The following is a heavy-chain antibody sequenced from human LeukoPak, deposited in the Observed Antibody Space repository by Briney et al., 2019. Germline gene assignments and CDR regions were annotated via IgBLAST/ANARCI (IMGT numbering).Heavy chain of an antibody. CDR3: ARDWNYHDSSGYYYVDAFDI. Sequence: GGSLRLSCAASGFTFNNYWMHWVRQPPGKGLVWVSRIKSDGSSTSYADSVKGRFTISRDNAKNTLYLQMHSLRAEDTAVYYCARDWNYHDSSGYYYVDAFDIWGQGTMVTVSS. CDR2: IKSDGSST. V-gene: IGHV3-74*01. J-gene: IGHJ3*02. CDR1: GFTFNNYW. D-gene: IGHD3-22*01.